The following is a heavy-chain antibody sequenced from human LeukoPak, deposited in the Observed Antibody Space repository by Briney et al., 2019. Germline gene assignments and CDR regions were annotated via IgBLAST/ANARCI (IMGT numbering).Heavy chain of an antibody. CDR3: ARVGSSGYYYSPDDAFDI. Sequence: SETLSLTCTVSGYSISSGYYWGWIRQPPGKGLEWIGYIYYSGSTNYNPSLKSRVTISVDTSKNQFSLKLSSVTAADTAVYYCARVGSSGYYYSPDDAFDIWGQGTMVTVSS. D-gene: IGHD3-22*01. V-gene: IGHV4-61*01. J-gene: IGHJ3*02. CDR2: IYYSGST. CDR1: GYSISSGYY.